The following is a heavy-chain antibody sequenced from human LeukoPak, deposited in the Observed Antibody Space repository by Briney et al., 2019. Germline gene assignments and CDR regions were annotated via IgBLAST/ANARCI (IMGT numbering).Heavy chain of an antibody. CDR2: ISSSGSAM. CDR1: GFTFSTYN. CDR3: ARVGNTLQFDY. J-gene: IGHJ4*02. Sequence: GGSLRLSCAASGFTFSTYNMNWVRQAPGKGLEWVSYISSSGSAMYYTDSVKGRFTISRDNAKNSLYLQMNSLRAEDTAVYYCARVGNTLQFDYWGQGTLVTVSS. D-gene: IGHD2/OR15-2a*01. V-gene: IGHV3-48*01.